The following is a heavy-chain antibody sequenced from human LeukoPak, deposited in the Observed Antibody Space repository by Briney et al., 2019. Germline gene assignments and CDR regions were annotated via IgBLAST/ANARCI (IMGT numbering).Heavy chain of an antibody. D-gene: IGHD4-17*01. V-gene: IGHV1-18*01. CDR3: ARDLDDYGDYGYFDY. Sequence: GASVKVSCKASGYTFTSYGISWVRQAPGQGLEWMGWISAYNGNTNYAQKLQGRVTMTTDTSTSTAYMELRSLRSDDPAVYYCARDLDDYGDYGYFDYWGQGTLVTVSS. J-gene: IGHJ4*02. CDR1: GYTFTSYG. CDR2: ISAYNGNT.